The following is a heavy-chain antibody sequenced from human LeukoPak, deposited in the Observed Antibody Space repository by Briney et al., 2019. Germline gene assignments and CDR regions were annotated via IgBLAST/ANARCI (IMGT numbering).Heavy chain of an antibody. D-gene: IGHD4-17*01. CDR2: IYYSGST. J-gene: IGHJ3*02. V-gene: IGHV4-39*01. CDR1: GGSISSTSYY. Sequence: PSETLSLTCTVSGGSISSTSYYWGWIRHPPGKRLEWIGTIYYSGSTYYNPSLESRVTISVDTSKNQFSLKLSSVTAADTAVYYCARQEAVPRSSGAFDIWGQGTMVTVSS. CDR3: ARQEAVPRSSGAFDI.